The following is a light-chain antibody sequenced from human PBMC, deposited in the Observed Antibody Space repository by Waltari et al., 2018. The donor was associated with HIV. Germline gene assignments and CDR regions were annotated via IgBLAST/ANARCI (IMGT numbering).Light chain of an antibody. Sequence: IVMTHSPATLSVSPGGTATLSCRPSQSISYHLPRFQQKHSQPPRLLNCGASSRATGIPASISGSGSGTNFTLTINSLQSELVAVYYCQQYKNWPRTFDQGTKVEI. J-gene: IGKJ1*01. CDR1: QSISYH. CDR2: GAS. CDR3: QQYKNWPRT. V-gene: IGKV3-15*01.